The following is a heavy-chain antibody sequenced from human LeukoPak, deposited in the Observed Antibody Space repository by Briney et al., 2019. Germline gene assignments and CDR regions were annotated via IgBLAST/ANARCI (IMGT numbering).Heavy chain of an antibody. CDR3: ARGPTEAGLDV. Sequence: SQTLSLTCTVSGASIGSGDYYWSWIRQPPGKGLEWIGYIYNIGSANYNPSLKSRVTVSVDTSKNHFSLKLRSVTAADTAVYYCARGPTEAGLDVWGKGTTVTVSS. CDR1: GASIGSGDYY. J-gene: IGHJ6*04. D-gene: IGHD4-11*01. CDR2: IYNIGSA. V-gene: IGHV4-61*03.